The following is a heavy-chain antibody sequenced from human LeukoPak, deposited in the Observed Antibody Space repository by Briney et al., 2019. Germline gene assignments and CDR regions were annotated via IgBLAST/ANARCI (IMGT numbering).Heavy chain of an antibody. CDR1: GYTFTSYG. D-gene: IGHD2-21*02. Sequence: ASVKVSCKASGYTFTSYGINWVRQAPGQGLKWMGWISAYNGNTNYAQKLQGRVTMTTDTSTTTAYMELRSLRSDDTAVYYCARVGVTGEFDSWGQGTLVTVSS. CDR2: ISAYNGNT. V-gene: IGHV1-18*01. CDR3: ARVGVTGEFDS. J-gene: IGHJ4*02.